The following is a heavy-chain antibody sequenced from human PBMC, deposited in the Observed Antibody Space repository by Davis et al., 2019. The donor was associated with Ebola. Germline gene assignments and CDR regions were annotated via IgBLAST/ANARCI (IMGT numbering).Heavy chain of an antibody. V-gene: IGHV3-66*02. D-gene: IGHD5-18*01. CDR1: GFTVSSNY. CDR3: AKRGGLDTAMVMAFDI. Sequence: GESLKISCAASGFTVSSNYMNWVRQTPGKGLEWVSILYSDDSTYYADSVKGRFTTSRHNSKNTLYLQMNSLRAENTAVYYCAKRGGLDTAMVMAFDIWGQGTMVTVSS. CDR2: LYSDDST. J-gene: IGHJ3*02.